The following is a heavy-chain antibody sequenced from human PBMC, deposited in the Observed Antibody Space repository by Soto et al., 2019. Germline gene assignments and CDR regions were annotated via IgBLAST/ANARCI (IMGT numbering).Heavy chain of an antibody. D-gene: IGHD2-15*01. V-gene: IGHV4-30-4*01. Sequence: TLSLTCTVSGGPISSGGYYWSWIRQPPGKGLEWIGYIYYSVSTYYNPSLKSRVTISVDTSKNQLSLKLSSVTAADTAVYYCARVGGYCSGGSCSYFDYWGQGTLVTVSS. CDR3: ARVGGYCSGGSCSYFDY. CDR1: GGPISSGGYY. J-gene: IGHJ4*02. CDR2: IYYSVST.